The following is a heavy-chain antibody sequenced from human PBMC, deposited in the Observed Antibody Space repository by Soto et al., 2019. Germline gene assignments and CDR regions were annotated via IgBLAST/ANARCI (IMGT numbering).Heavy chain of an antibody. CDR3: ARSALATGGAFYI. CDR1: GYTFTTNW. CDR2: IYPGDSDT. J-gene: IGHJ3*02. V-gene: IGHV5-51*01. Sequence: PGESLKISCEASGYTFTTNWIAWVRQMPGKGLEWMGIIYPGDSDTRYSPSFQGQVTISADKSISTAYLQWSSLKASDTAMYYCARSALATGGAFYIWGQGTMVTVSS.